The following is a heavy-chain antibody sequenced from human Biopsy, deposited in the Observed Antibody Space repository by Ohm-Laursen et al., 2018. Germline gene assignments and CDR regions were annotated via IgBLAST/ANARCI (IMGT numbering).Heavy chain of an antibody. V-gene: IGHV4-59*01. Sequence: TLSFTCTVSGDSISSYYWSWVRQPPGKGLQWFGYVNYTGSTDYNSSLQSRVTISDDTTKNHFSLRLRSVTPADTAIYYCARDRGYYSDRSVPGYFDLWGRDTLVTVSS. CDR1: GDSISSYY. J-gene: IGHJ2*01. CDR3: ARDRGYYSDRSVPGYFDL. D-gene: IGHD3-22*01. CDR2: VNYTGST.